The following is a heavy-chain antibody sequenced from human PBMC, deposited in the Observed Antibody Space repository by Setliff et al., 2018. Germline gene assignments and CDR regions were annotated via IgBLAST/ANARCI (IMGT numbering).Heavy chain of an antibody. CDR2: IYHSGSA. D-gene: IGHD1-26*01. J-gene: IGHJ3*01. V-gene: IGHV4-30-4*08. CDR1: GDSISSGDYF. Sequence: PSLTCTVSGDSISSGDYFWSWIRQPPGKGLEWIAYIYHSGSAYYNPSLKSRVTMSVDTSKNQFSLHLTSVTAADTAVYYCAREVGTSTSSDAFDVWGQGMMVTVSS. CDR3: AREVGTSTSSDAFDV.